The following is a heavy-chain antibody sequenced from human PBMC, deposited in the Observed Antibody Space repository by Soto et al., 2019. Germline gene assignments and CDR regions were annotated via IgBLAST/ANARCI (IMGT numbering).Heavy chain of an antibody. D-gene: IGHD2-21*02. J-gene: IGHJ6*02. CDR1: GGSISYEYYH. Sequence: QTLSLTCTVSGGSISYEYYHWTWIRQSPGKGLEWIGYIHYSGSIIYNPSFKSRVTISVDTSKNQFSLQLSSVTAADTAVYFCAREDDGGDRDYYGLDVWGQGTTVTVSS. CDR3: AREDDGGDRDYYGLDV. V-gene: IGHV4-30-4*08. CDR2: IHYSGSI.